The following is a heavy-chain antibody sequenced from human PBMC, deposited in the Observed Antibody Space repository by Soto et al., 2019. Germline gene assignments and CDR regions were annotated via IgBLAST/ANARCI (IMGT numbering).Heavy chain of an antibody. CDR2: ISGSGGST. J-gene: IGHJ4*02. V-gene: IGHV3-23*01. Sequence: GGSLRLSCAASGFTFSSYAMSWVRQAPGKGLDWVSSISGSGGSTYYADSVKGRFTISRDNSKNTLFLQMNSLRAEDTAVYYCAKVYDSSDYWGQGTLVTVSS. CDR1: GFTFSSYA. D-gene: IGHD3-22*01. CDR3: AKVYDSSDY.